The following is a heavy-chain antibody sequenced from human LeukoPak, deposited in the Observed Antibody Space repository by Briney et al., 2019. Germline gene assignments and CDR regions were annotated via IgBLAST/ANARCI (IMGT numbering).Heavy chain of an antibody. V-gene: IGHV3-23*01. Sequence: GGSLRLSCAASGFTFSSYAMSWVRQAPGKGLEWVSAISGSGGSTYHADSVKGRFTTSRDNSKNALYLQMNSLRAEDTAVYYCAKVITYFYDRSGYSPLGYWGQGTLVTVSS. CDR2: ISGSGGST. CDR1: GFTFSSYA. CDR3: AKVITYFYDRSGYSPLGY. D-gene: IGHD3-22*01. J-gene: IGHJ4*02.